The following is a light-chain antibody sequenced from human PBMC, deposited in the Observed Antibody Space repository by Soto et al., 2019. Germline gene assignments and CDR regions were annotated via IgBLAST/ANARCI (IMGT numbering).Light chain of an antibody. J-gene: IGLJ1*01. CDR3: SAWDASLNGYV. CDR2: NSY. CDR1: SSNIGSKT. Sequence: LTQPPSASGTPGQRVTISCSGSSSNIGSKTVNWYQQVPGTVPKLLIYNSYQRPSGVPDRFSGSKSGTSASLAISGLQSEDEADYYCSAWDASLNGYVFGTGTRSPS. V-gene: IGLV1-44*01.